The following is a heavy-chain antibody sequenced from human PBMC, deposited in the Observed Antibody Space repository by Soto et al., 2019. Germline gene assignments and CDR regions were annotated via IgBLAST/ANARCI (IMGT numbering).Heavy chain of an antibody. CDR2: ISSSSGTI. CDR3: AREGYYDFWSGYPSSDAFDI. V-gene: IGHV3-48*01. D-gene: IGHD3-3*01. CDR1: GFTFSSYS. Sequence: EVQLVESGGGLVQPGGSLRLSCAASGFTFSSYSMNWVRQAPGKGLEWVSYISSSSGTIYYADSVKGRFTISRDNAKNSLYLQMNSLRAEDTAVYYCAREGYYDFWSGYPSSDAFDIWGQGTMVTVSS. J-gene: IGHJ3*02.